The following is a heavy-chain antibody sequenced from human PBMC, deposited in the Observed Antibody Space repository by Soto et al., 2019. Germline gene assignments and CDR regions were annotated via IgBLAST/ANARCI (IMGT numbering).Heavy chain of an antibody. V-gene: IGHV4-34*01. J-gene: IGHJ5*02. Sequence: SETLSLTCAVYGGSFSGYYWSWIRQPPGKGLEWIGEINHSGSTNYNPSLKSRVTVSVDTSKNQFSLKLSSVTAADTAVYYCAYGDYHNWFDPWGQGTLVTVSS. CDR1: GGSFSGYY. CDR3: AYGDYHNWFDP. D-gene: IGHD4-17*01. CDR2: INHSGST.